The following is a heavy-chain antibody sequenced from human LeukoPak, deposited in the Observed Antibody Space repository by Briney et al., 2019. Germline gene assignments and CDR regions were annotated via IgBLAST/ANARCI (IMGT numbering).Heavy chain of an antibody. CDR3: ARAFPYYDFWSGYYKDYFDY. D-gene: IGHD3-3*01. Sequence: AGGSLRLSCAASGFTFSSYWMHWVRQAPGKGLVWVSRINSDGSSTSYADSVKGRFTISRDSAKNTLYLQMNSLRAEDTAVYYCARAFPYYDFWSGYYKDYFDYWGQGTLVTVSS. CDR1: GFTFSSYW. J-gene: IGHJ4*02. V-gene: IGHV3-74*01. CDR2: INSDGSST.